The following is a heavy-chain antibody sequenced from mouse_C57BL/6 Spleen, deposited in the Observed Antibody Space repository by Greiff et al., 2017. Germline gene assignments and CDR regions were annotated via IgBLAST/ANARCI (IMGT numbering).Heavy chain of an antibody. D-gene: IGHD2-1*01. CDR2: FYPGSGSI. Sequence: QVQLQQSGAELVKPGASVKLSCKASGYTFTEYTIHWVKQRSGQGLEWIGWFYPGSGSIKYNEKFKDKATLTADKSSSTVYMELSRLTSEDAAVYFCARHGIYYGNYGDYFDYWGQGTTLTVSS. CDR1: GYTFTEYT. CDR3: ARHGIYYGNYGDYFDY. V-gene: IGHV1-62-2*01. J-gene: IGHJ2*01.